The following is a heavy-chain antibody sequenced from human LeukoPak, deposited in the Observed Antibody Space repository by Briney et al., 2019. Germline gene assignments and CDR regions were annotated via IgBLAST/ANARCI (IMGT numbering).Heavy chain of an antibody. J-gene: IGHJ6*03. Sequence: SETLSLTCTVSGGSISGSSYYWSWLRQPPGKGLEWIGYIYHSGSTYYNPSLKSRATISVDRSKNQFSLKLSSVTAADTAVYYCASGSTSSSVNYYYYYYMDVWGKGTTVTVTS. CDR3: ASGSTSSSVNYYYYYYMDV. D-gene: IGHD6-6*01. CDR1: GGSISGSSYY. CDR2: IYHSGST. V-gene: IGHV4-30-2*01.